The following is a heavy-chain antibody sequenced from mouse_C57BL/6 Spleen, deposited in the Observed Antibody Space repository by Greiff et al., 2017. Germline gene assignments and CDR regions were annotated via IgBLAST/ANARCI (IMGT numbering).Heavy chain of an antibody. CDR3: ARRDYYCYYAMDY. D-gene: IGHD1-1*01. CDR2: IDPSDSET. V-gene: IGHV1-52*01. CDR1: GYTFTSYW. J-gene: IGHJ4*01. Sequence: QVQLQQPGAELVRPGSSVKLSCKASGYTFTSYWMHWVKQRPIQGLEWIGNIDPSDSETHYNQKFKDKATLTVDKSSSTAYMQLSSLTSEDSAVYYCARRDYYCYYAMDYWGQGTSVTVSS.